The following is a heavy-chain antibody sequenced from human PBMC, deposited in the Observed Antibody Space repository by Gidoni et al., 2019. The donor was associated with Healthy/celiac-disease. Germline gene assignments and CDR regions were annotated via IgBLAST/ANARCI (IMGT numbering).Heavy chain of an antibody. V-gene: IGHV1-69*01. CDR3: ASGGVVRGKAYYYYYMDV. Sequence: QVQLVQSGAEVKKPGSSVKVSCKASGGTFSSYAISWVRQAPGQGLEWMGGIIPIFGTANYAQKFQGRVTITADESTSTAYMELSSLRSEDTAVYYCASGGVVRGKAYYYYYMDVWGKGTTVTVSS. CDR2: IIPIFGTA. CDR1: GGTFSSYA. D-gene: IGHD3-10*01. J-gene: IGHJ6*03.